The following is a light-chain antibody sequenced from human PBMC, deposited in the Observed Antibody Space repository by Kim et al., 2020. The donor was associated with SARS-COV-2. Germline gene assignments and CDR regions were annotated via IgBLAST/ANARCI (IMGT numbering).Light chain of an antibody. CDR2: DVS. J-gene: IGLJ3*02. V-gene: IGLV2-14*03. CDR3: SSYTSSSTRV. Sequence: GHSINLSSTGPISDLSGYNCFTWYQQHPGKAPQRVMYDVSNLPSGVSNRFSVPKSGNTASLTISGLQAEDEADYYCSSYTSSSTRVFGGGTKLTVL. CDR1: ISDLSGYNC.